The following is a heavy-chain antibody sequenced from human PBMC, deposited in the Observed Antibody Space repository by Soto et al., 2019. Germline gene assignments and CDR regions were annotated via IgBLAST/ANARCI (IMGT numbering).Heavy chain of an antibody. J-gene: IGHJ4*02. CDR3: AREGGNPGTSFDY. CDR2: ISYDGNKN. Sequence: QVQLVESGGGVVQPGRSLRLSCAASGFTFSNYNMHWVRQAPGKGLEWVAFISYDGNKNHYGDSVKGRFTISRDNSKNTLSLQINSLRDEDTALYYCAREGGNPGTSFDYWGQGTLVTVSS. D-gene: IGHD2-2*01. CDR1: GFTFSNYN. V-gene: IGHV3-30-3*01.